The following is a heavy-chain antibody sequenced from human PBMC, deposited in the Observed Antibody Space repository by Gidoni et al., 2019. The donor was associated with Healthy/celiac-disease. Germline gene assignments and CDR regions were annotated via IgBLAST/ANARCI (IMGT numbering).Heavy chain of an antibody. Sequence: QLQLHESVPGLVKPSETLSLTCTFSGGSIISSSSYCGWIRQPPRKGLEWIGSIYYSGSTYYNQSLKSRVTISVDTSKNQFSMKLSSVNAADTAVYYCARHPVLLWFGELLYNCFDPWGQGTLVTVSS. CDR1: GGSIISSSSY. CDR2: IYYSGST. V-gene: IGHV4-39*01. CDR3: ARHPVLLWFGELLYNCFDP. J-gene: IGHJ5*02. D-gene: IGHD3-10*01.